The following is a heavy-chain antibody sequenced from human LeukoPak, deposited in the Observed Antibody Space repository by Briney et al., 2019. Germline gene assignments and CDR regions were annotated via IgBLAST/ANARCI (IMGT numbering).Heavy chain of an antibody. CDR3: ATRDYYDGSGYKFFDY. CDR2: IYHSGRT. Sequence: GSLRLSCAASGFTFSNYEMNWVRQPPGKGLEWIGEIYHSGRTNYNPSLESRATISADKSKNQFSLKLSSVTAADTAVYYCATRDYYDGSGYKFFDYWGQGTLVTVSS. J-gene: IGHJ4*02. CDR1: GFTFSNYEM. D-gene: IGHD3-22*01. V-gene: IGHV4-4*02.